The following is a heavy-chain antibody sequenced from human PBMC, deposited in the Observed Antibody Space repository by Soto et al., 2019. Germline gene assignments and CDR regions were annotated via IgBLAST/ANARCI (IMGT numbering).Heavy chain of an antibody. CDR3: ATESSGSSPLHFDY. J-gene: IGHJ4*02. Sequence: QVQLQESGPGLVKPSQTLSLTCTVSGGSVSNGDFYWSWIRQPPGKGLEWIGDIYYSGSTYYNPSLQSRVTMSFDTSENQFSLKLSSVTAADTAMYYCATESSGSSPLHFDYWGQGTLVTVSS. D-gene: IGHD3-22*01. V-gene: IGHV4-30-4*01. CDR1: GGSVSNGDFY. CDR2: IYYSGST.